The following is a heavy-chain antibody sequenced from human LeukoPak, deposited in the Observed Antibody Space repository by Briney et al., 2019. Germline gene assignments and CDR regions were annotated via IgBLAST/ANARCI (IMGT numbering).Heavy chain of an antibody. Sequence: ASVKVSCKASGYTFTSYGISWARQAPGQGLEGMGWISAYNGNTNYAQKLQGRVTMTTDTSTSTAYMELRSLRSDDTAVYYCARPAYDFWSGYPPRAYYYYYMDVWGKGTTVTVSS. D-gene: IGHD3-3*01. CDR3: ARPAYDFWSGYPPRAYYYYYMDV. CDR1: GYTFTSYG. J-gene: IGHJ6*03. V-gene: IGHV1-18*01. CDR2: ISAYNGNT.